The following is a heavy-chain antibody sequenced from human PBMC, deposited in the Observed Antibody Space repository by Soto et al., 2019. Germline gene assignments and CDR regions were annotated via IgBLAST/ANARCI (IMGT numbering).Heavy chain of an antibody. D-gene: IGHD2-2*01. CDR1: GVTFSSYA. CDR3: AKDGSFVPSAICFSCGQESNTFDY. V-gene: IGHV3-23*01. Sequence: HPGGSLRLSCAASGVTFSSYAMSWVRQAPGKGLEWVSAISGSGGSTYYADSVKGRFTISRDNSKNTLYLQMNSLRAEDTAVYYCAKDGSFVPSAICFSCGQESNTFDYWGQGTLVTVSS. CDR2: ISGSGGST. J-gene: IGHJ4*02.